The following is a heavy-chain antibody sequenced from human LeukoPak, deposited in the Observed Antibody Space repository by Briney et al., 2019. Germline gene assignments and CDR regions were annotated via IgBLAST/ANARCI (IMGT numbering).Heavy chain of an antibody. Sequence: GGSLRLSCAVSGFTFSNYAMSWVRPAPGKGLEWVSGVSGSGDRTDYADSVKGRFTISRDNSKNTLYLQMNSLRAEDTAVYYCAKGGYCSGGSCFKTAPDYWGQGTLVTVCS. CDR3: AKGGYCSGGSCFKTAPDY. CDR2: VSGSGDRT. CDR1: GFTFSNYA. J-gene: IGHJ4*02. V-gene: IGHV3-23*01. D-gene: IGHD2-15*01.